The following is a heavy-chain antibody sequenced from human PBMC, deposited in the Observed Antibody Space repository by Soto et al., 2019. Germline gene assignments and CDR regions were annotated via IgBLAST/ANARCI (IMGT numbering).Heavy chain of an antibody. J-gene: IGHJ6*02. CDR2: IKRKTDGGTT. CDR3: TTGLYGSGSSGGMDV. Sequence: GSLRLSCAASGFTFSNAWMSWVRQAPGKGLEWVGRIKRKTDGGTTDYAAPVKGRFTISRDDSKNTLYLQMNSLKTEDTAVYYCTTGLYGSGSSGGMDVWGQGTTVTVSS. V-gene: IGHV3-15*01. D-gene: IGHD3-10*01. CDR1: GFTFSNAW.